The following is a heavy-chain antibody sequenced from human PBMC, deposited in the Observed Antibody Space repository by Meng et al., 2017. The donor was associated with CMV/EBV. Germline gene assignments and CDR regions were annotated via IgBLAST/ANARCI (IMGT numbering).Heavy chain of an antibody. D-gene: IGHD3-22*01. CDR1: GFTFSSYA. Sequence: GGSLSLSCAASGFTFSSYAMSWVRQAPGKGLEWVSAISGSGGSTYYADSVKGRFTISRDNSKNTLYLQMNSLRAEDTAVYYCAKGGYYDSSGPLPSFDYWGQGTLVTVSS. V-gene: IGHV3-23*01. J-gene: IGHJ4*02. CDR3: AKGGYYDSSGPLPSFDY. CDR2: ISGSGGST.